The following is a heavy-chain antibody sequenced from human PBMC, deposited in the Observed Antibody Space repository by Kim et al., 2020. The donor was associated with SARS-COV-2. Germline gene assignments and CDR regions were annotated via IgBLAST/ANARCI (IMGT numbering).Heavy chain of an antibody. CDR2: FDPEDGET. D-gene: IGHD3-22*01. Sequence: ASVKVSCKVSGYTLTELSMHWVRQAPGKGLEWMGGFDPEDGETIYAQKFQGRVTMTEDTSTDTAYMELSSLRSEDTAVYYCATSFAAYYDSRGYSYYYGMDVWGQGTTVTVSS. J-gene: IGHJ6*02. V-gene: IGHV1-24*01. CDR3: ATSFAAYYDSRGYSYYYGMDV. CDR1: GYTLTELS.